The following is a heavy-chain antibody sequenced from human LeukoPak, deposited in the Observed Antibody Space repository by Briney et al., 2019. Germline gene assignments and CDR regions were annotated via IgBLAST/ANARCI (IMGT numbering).Heavy chain of an antibody. CDR2: ISWNSGTI. CDR3: AKSYINYGGNSADAFDI. Sequence: GRSLRLSCVASGFTSDAMRWVRQSPGKGLEWVSGISWNSGTIGYADSVKGRFTVSRDNAKNSVYLQMNSLRAEDMALYYCAKSYINYGGNSADAFDIWGQGTMVTVSS. CDR1: GFTSDA. V-gene: IGHV3-9*02. D-gene: IGHD4-23*01. J-gene: IGHJ3*02.